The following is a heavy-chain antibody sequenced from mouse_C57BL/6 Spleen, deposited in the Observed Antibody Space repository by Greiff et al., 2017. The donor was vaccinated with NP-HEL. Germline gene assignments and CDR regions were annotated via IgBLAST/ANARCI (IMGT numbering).Heavy chain of an antibody. CDR1: GFSLTSYG. D-gene: IGHD2-1*01. CDR3: AKNIYYGNYDAMDY. V-gene: IGHV2-5*01. Sequence: QVQLKQSGPGLVQPSQSLSITCTVSGFSLTSYGVHWVRQSPGKGLEWLGVIWRGGSTDYNAAFMSRLSITKDNSKSPVFFKMNRLQADDTAIYYGAKNIYYGNYDAMDYWGQGTSVTVSS. CDR2: IWRGGST. J-gene: IGHJ4*01.